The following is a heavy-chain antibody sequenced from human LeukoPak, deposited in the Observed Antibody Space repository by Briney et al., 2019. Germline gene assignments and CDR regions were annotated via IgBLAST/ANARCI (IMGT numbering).Heavy chain of an antibody. V-gene: IGHV4-59*01. CDR2: IYYSGST. D-gene: IGHD5-12*01. CDR3: ARDSGYSTPYLFDY. J-gene: IGHJ4*02. CDR1: GGSISSYY. Sequence: PSETLSLTCTVSGGSISSYYWSWIRQPPGKGLEWIGYIYYSGSTNYNPSLKSRVTISVDTSENQFSLKLSSVTAADTAVYYCARDSGYSTPYLFDYWGQGTLVTVSS.